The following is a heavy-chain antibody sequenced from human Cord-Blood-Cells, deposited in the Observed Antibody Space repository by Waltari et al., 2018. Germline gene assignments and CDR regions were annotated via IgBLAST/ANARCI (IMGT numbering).Heavy chain of an antibody. J-gene: IGHJ2*01. Sequence: QVQLQESGPGLVKPSETLSLTCTVSGGSLSSYYWSWIRQPPGKGLEWIGYIYYSGSTNYNPSLKSRVTISVDTSKNQFALKLSSVTAADTAVYYCARVGSSSSGHCDLWGRGTLVTVSS. D-gene: IGHD6-6*01. CDR3: ARVGSSSSGHCDL. CDR1: GGSLSSYY. CDR2: IYYSGST. V-gene: IGHV4-59*01.